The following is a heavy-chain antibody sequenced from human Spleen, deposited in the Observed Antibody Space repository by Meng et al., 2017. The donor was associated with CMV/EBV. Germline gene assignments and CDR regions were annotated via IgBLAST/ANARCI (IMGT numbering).Heavy chain of an antibody. CDR1: GGSISSSSYY. V-gene: IGHV4-39*07. J-gene: IGHJ2*01. Sequence: QVQVPESGPGLLKPPETSSSTGLVSGGSISSSSYYWGWIRQPPGKGLEWIGSIYYSGSTYYHPSLKSRVTMSVDTSKNQFSLKLSSVTAADTAVYYCAGGRWYYFDLWGRGTLVTVSS. D-gene: IGHD2-15*01. CDR3: AGGRWYYFDL. CDR2: IYYSGST.